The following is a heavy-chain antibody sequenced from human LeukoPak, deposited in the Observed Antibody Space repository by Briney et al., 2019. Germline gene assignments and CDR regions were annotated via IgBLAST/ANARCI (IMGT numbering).Heavy chain of an antibody. CDR1: GFTFSSYS. Sequence: GGSLRLSCAASGFTFSSYSMNWVRQAPGKGLEWVANIKTDGSEKYYVDSVKGRFTISRDNAKNSLYLQMNSLRAEDTAVYYCARDYTGYFPWGQGTLVIVYS. CDR3: ARDYTGYFP. CDR2: IKTDGSEK. V-gene: IGHV3-7*03. J-gene: IGHJ5*02. D-gene: IGHD3-9*01.